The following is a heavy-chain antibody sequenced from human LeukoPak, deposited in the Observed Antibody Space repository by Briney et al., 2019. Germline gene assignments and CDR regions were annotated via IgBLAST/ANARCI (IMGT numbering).Heavy chain of an antibody. J-gene: IGHJ4*02. CDR2: ISSSSSYI. CDR3: ARVPYCFNGICYTHYYFDY. CDR1: GFSFSSYS. D-gene: IGHD2-8*01. Sequence: PGGSLRLSCAASGFSFSSYSMNWVRQAPGKGLEWVSSISSSSSYIYYADPVKGRFTISRDNAKNSLYLQMNSLRSEDTAVYYCARVPYCFNGICYTHYYFDYWGQGTLVTVSS. V-gene: IGHV3-21*04.